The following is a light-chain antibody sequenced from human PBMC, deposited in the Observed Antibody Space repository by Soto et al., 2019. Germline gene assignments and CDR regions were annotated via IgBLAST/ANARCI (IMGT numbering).Light chain of an antibody. CDR1: QGISSY. CDR3: QHLNRYPRVT. J-gene: IGKJ5*01. V-gene: IGKV1-9*01. CDR2: AAS. Sequence: DIQLTQSPSFLSASVGDRVSITCRASQGISSYLAWYQQKPGKAPKVLIYAASTLQSGVQSRFSGSGSVTGFTLTISSLQAEDFATYYCQHLNRYPRVTFGQGTRLEIK.